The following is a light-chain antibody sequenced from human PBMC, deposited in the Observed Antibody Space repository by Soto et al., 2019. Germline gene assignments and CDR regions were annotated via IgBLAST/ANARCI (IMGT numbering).Light chain of an antibody. CDR1: QSISDT. Sequence: EVVMTQSPATLSVSPGGRATLSCRASQSISDTLAWYQQKPGQAPRLLIHGASTRATGFPARFRGSGSGTDFTLTISSLQSEDFAVYYCQQYNNWPWTFGQGTKVEIK. V-gene: IGKV3-15*01. CDR3: QQYNNWPWT. CDR2: GAS. J-gene: IGKJ1*01.